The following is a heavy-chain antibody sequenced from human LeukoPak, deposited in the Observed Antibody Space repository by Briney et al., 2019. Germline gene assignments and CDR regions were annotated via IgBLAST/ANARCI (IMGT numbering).Heavy chain of an antibody. V-gene: IGHV4-39*01. CDR2: IYYSGST. CDR3: ARTDYDRSGYFDY. Sequence: SETLSLTCTVSGGSISSSSYYWGWIRQPPGKGLEWIGSIYYSGSTYYNPSLKSRVTISVDTSKNQFSLKLSSVTAADTAVYYCARTDYDRSGYFDYWGQGTLVTVSS. J-gene: IGHJ4*02. CDR1: GGSISSSSYY. D-gene: IGHD3-22*01.